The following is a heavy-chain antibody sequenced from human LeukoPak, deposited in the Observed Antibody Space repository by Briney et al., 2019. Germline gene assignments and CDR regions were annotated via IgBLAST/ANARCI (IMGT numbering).Heavy chain of an antibody. D-gene: IGHD1-26*01. CDR2: IIPIFGTA. J-gene: IGHJ4*02. CDR1: GGTFSSYA. CDR3: ARGNQWELPEFDY. Sequence: VSSVKVSCKASGGTFSSYAISWVRQAPAQGLEWMGGIIPIFGTANYAQKFQGRVTITADESTSTAYMELSSLRSEDTAVYYCARGNQWELPEFDYWGQGTLVTVSS. V-gene: IGHV1-69*01.